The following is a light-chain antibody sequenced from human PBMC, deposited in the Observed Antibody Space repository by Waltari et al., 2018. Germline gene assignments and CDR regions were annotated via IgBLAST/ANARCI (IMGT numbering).Light chain of an antibody. CDR1: QSVSTT. CDR3: QQYGSSPLT. Sequence: EIVMTQSPATLSVSPGERATLSCRASQSVSTTLAWYQQRPGQAPRLLIYGASTRATGIPARFSGSGSGTDFTLTISRLEPEDSAAYYCQQYGSSPLTFGGGTKVEIK. J-gene: IGKJ4*01. V-gene: IGKV3-15*01. CDR2: GAS.